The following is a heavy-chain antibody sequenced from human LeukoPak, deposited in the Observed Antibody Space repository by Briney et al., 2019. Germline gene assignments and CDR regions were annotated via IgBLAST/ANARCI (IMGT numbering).Heavy chain of an antibody. CDR2: ISYDGSNK. D-gene: IGHD2-2*01. CDR3: AKAPPDCNSVSCYADY. CDR1: GSTFSRYG. V-gene: IGHV3-30*18. Sequence: GRSLRLSCAASGSTFSRYGMHWVRQAPGKGLEWVAIISYDGSNKYYADSVKGRFTISRDNSKNTLYLQMNGLRAEDTAVYYCAKAPPDCNSVSCYADYWGQGTLVTVSS. J-gene: IGHJ4*02.